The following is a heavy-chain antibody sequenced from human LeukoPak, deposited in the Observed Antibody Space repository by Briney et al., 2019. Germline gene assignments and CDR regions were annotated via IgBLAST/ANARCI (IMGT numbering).Heavy chain of an antibody. D-gene: IGHD3-10*01. Sequence: SETLSLTCTVSGGSISSSSYCWGWIRQPPGKGLEWIGSIYYSGSTYYNPSLKSRVTISVDTSKNQFSLKLSSVTAADTAVYYCARRGITMVRGVLDWGQGTLVTVSS. CDR1: GGSISSSSYC. V-gene: IGHV4-39*01. J-gene: IGHJ4*02. CDR3: ARRGITMVRGVLD. CDR2: IYYSGST.